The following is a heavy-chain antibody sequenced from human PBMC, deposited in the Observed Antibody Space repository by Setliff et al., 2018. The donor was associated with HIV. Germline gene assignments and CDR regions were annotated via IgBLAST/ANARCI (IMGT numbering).Heavy chain of an antibody. CDR1: GVSISSYY. V-gene: IGHV4-59*01. D-gene: IGHD3-22*01. J-gene: IGHJ6*02. CDR2: IYSNGGT. Sequence: PSETLSLTCNVSGVSISSYYWSWIRQPPGKGLEYIGYIYSNGGTNYNPSLKSRVTISVDTSKNQFSLRLSSVTAADTAVYYCAKGGAALLPQPYYYYGMDVWGQGTTVTVSS. CDR3: AKGGAALLPQPYYYYGMDV.